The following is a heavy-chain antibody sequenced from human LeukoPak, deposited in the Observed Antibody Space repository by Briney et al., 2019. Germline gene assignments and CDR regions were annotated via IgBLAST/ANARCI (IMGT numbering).Heavy chain of an antibody. Sequence: PSQTLSLTCTVSGDSINNYYWSWIRQPPGKRLEWIGYIYTSGSTNYNPSLKSRVTMSVDTSKNQFSLRLTSVTAADTAVYYCARQGHYYESSGFHWLDPWGHGTLVTVSS. CDR1: GDSINNYY. CDR2: IYTSGST. CDR3: ARQGHYYESSGFHWLDP. J-gene: IGHJ5*02. D-gene: IGHD3-22*01. V-gene: IGHV4-4*09.